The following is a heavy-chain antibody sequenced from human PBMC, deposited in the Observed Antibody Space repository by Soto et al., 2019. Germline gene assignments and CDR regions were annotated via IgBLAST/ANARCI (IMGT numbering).Heavy chain of an antibody. Sequence: SETLSITCTVSGGSLSSYWWSWIRQPPGKGLEWIGYIYYTGSTNYNPSLKSRVTISLDASKNQFSLKLSSVTAADTAVYYCARGPGASGTYHYYFDYWGPGTLVTVSS. J-gene: IGHJ4*01. V-gene: IGHV4-59*01. CDR3: ARGPGASGTYHYYFDY. D-gene: IGHD3-10*01. CDR1: GGSLSSYW. CDR2: IYYTGST.